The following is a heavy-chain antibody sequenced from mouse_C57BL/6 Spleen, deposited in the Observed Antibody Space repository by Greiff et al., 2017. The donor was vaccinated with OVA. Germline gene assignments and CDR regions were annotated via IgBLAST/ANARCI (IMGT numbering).Heavy chain of an antibody. CDR3: ARGDYGSSSAWFAY. D-gene: IGHD1-1*01. CDR2: IYPGDGDT. J-gene: IGHJ3*01. V-gene: IGHV1-80*01. Sequence: VQLQQSGAELVKPGASVKISCKASGYAFSSYWMNWVKQRPGKGLEWIGQIYPGDGDTNYNGKFKGKATLTADKSSSTAYMQLSSLTSEDSAVYFGARGDYGSSSAWFAYWGQGTLVTVSA. CDR1: GYAFSSYW.